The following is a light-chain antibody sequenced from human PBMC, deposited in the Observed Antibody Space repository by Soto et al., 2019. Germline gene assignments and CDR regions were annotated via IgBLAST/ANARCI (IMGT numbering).Light chain of an antibody. Sequence: DIQMTQSPSSLSASVGDRVTITCRASQSISSYLNWYQQKPGKVPKVLICAASSLQSGVPSRFSGIGSGTDFTLSISSLQPEDFATYYCQQSYSGPLTFGGGTKVDIK. V-gene: IGKV1-39*01. CDR2: AAS. CDR1: QSISSY. CDR3: QQSYSGPLT. J-gene: IGKJ4*01.